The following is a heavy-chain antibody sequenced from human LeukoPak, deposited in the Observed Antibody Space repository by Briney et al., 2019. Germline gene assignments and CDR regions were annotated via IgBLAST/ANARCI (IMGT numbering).Heavy chain of an antibody. V-gene: IGHV1-2*06. Sequence: ASVKVSCKASGYTFTGYYIHWVRQAPGQGLEWIGRINPNTGGTDYAQKFQGRVTMTRDTSITTAYTELSRLTSDDTAIYYCAKVPPSITAAGNWLGPWGQGALVTVSS. CDR2: INPNTGGT. J-gene: IGHJ5*02. D-gene: IGHD6-13*01. CDR3: AKVPPSITAAGNWLGP. CDR1: GYTFTGYY.